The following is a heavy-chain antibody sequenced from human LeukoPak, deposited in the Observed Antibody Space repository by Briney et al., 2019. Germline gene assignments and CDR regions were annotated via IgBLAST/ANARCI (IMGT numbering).Heavy chain of an antibody. CDR2: INSNSGGI. CDR1: GYTFTGSH. Sequence: ASVKVSCKASGYTFTGSHMHWVRQAPGQGLEWMGWINSNSGGINSAQKFQGRVTMTRDTSISTAYMELSRLRSGDTAVYYCAGSVSRYSLGRAYDAFDIWGRGTMVTVSS. CDR3: AGSVSRYSLGRAYDAFDI. D-gene: IGHD3-9*01. J-gene: IGHJ3*02. V-gene: IGHV1-2*02.